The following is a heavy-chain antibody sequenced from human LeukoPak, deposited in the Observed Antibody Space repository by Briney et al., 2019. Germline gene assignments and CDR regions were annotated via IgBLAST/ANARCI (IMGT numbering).Heavy chain of an antibody. J-gene: IGHJ4*02. CDR3: AKRRITMVVAVFDY. D-gene: IGHD3-22*01. CDR2: ISDSGGRT. CDR1: GFTFSTYG. V-gene: IGHV3-23*01. Sequence: GGSLRLSCAASGFTFSTYGMSWVRQAPGKGLEWVSTISDSGGRTYYTDSVKGRFTISRDNSKNTLYLQMNSLRAEDTAVYYCAKRRITMVVAVFDYWGQGTLVTVSS.